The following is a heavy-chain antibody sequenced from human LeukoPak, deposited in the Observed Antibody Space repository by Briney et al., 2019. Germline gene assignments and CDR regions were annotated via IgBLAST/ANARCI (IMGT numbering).Heavy chain of an antibody. CDR3: ARRAYDSSGYPYYFDY. CDR2: IYHSGST. Sequence: SQTLSLTCTVSGGSISSGGYYWSWIRQPPGKGLEWIGYIYHSGSTYYNPSLKSRVTISVDRSKNQFSLKLSSVTAADTAVYYCARRAYDSSGYPYYFDYWGQGTLVTVSS. D-gene: IGHD3-22*01. CDR1: GGSISSGGYY. V-gene: IGHV4-30-2*01. J-gene: IGHJ4*02.